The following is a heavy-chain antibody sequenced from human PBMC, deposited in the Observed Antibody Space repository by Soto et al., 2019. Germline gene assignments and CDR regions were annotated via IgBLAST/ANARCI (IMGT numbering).Heavy chain of an antibody. D-gene: IGHD3-22*01. CDR1: GGSVSSGSYY. CDR2: IYYSGST. CDR3: AKNTYYYDSSGYHPSYGMDV. J-gene: IGHJ6*02. V-gene: IGHV4-61*01. Sequence: SETLSLTCTVSGGSVSSGSYYWSWIRQPPGKGLEWIGYIYYSGSTNYNPSLKSRVTISVDTSKNQFSLKLSSVTAADTAVYYCAKNTYYYDSSGYHPSYGMDVWGQGTTVTVSS.